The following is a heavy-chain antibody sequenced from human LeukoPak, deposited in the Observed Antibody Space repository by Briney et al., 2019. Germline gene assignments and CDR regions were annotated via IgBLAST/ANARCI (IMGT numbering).Heavy chain of an antibody. CDR1: GGSISSYY. D-gene: IGHD3-22*01. V-gene: IGHV4-4*07. J-gene: IGHJ6*02. CDR3: ARESHYYDSSGYYYFTDYYYYYGMDV. Sequence: SETLSLTCTVPGGSISSYYWSWIRQPAGKGLEWIGRIYTSGSTNYNPSLKSRVTMSVDTSKNQFSLKLSSVTAADTAVYYCARESHYYDSSGYYYFTDYYYYYGMDVWGQGTTVTVS. CDR2: IYTSGST.